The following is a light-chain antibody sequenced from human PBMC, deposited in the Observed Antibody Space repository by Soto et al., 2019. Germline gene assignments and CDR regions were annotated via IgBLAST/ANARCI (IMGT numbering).Light chain of an antibody. V-gene: IGLV2-23*01. CDR3: CSYGGRSTYV. CDR1: SRDVGSYNL. Sequence: QSALTQPASVSGSPGQSITISCTGTSRDVGSYNLVSWYQQHPGKAPKLLISEGSKRPSGVSNRFSGSKSANTASLTISGLQPEDEADYFCCSYGGRSTYVFGPGTKLTVL. J-gene: IGLJ1*01. CDR2: EGS.